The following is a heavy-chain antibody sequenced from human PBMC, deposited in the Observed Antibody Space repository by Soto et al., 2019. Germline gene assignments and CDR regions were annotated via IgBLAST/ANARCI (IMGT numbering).Heavy chain of an antibody. V-gene: IGHV1-18*01. D-gene: IGHD2-2*01. Sequence: GASVKVSCKASGYTFTSYGISWVRQAPGQGLEWMGWISAYNGNTNYAQKLQGRVTMTTDTSTSTAYMELRSLRSDDTAVYYCAREFPYCSSTSCYPPEFYYYYYGMDVWGQGTTVTV. CDR1: GYTFTSYG. CDR3: AREFPYCSSTSCYPPEFYYYYYGMDV. J-gene: IGHJ6*02. CDR2: ISAYNGNT.